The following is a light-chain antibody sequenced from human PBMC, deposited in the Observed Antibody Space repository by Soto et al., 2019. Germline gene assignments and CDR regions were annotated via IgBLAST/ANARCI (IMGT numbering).Light chain of an antibody. CDR1: SSDVGSYNY. CDR3: SSYTSGSTLYV. J-gene: IGLJ1*01. CDR2: ASS. V-gene: IGLV2-14*01. Sequence: QSVLTQPASVSGSPGQSITISCTGTSSDVGSYNYVSWYQQHPGKAPRLMICASSNRPSGVSHRFSGSRSGNTASLTISGLQAEDEAAYFCSSYTSGSTLYVFGSGTKVTVL.